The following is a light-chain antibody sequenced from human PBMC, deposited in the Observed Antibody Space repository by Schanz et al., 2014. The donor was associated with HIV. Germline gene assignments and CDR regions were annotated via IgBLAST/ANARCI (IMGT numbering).Light chain of an antibody. CDR3: GTWDSSLSGVV. J-gene: IGLJ2*01. Sequence: QSMLTQPPSVSAAPGQRVTISCSGHSYSIGNNFVSWFQQLPGTAPKLLIYDNYKRPSGVPDRFSGSKSGTSATLGITGLQTGDEADYYCGTWDSSLSGVVFGGGTKLTV. CDR2: DNY. CDR1: SYSIGNNF. V-gene: IGLV1-51*01.